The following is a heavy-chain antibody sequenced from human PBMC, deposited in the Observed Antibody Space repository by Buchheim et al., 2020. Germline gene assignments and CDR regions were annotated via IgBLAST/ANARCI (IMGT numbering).Heavy chain of an antibody. J-gene: IGHJ4*02. CDR1: GFTFSSHW. D-gene: IGHD6-19*01. Sequence: EVQLVESGGGLVQPGGSLRLSCTASGFTFSSHWMCWARQAPGKGLEWVANIKQDGSEKYYVDSVKGRFTISRDNAKNSLYLQMNSLRAEDTAVYYCARWAGTIDYWGQGTL. CDR3: ARWAGTIDY. CDR2: IKQDGSEK. V-gene: IGHV3-7*01.